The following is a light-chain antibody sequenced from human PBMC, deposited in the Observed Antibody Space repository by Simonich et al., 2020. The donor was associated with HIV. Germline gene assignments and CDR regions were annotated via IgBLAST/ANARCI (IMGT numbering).Light chain of an antibody. CDR1: SPNIGSNY. CDR2: RNN. V-gene: IGLV1-47*01. CDR3: AAWDDSLSGPGV. J-gene: IGLJ3*02. Sequence: QSVLTQPPSASGTPGQRVTISCSGSSPNIGSNYVYWYQQLPGTAPNLLIYRNNQRPSGVPDRFSGSKSGTSASLAISGLRSEDEADYYCAAWDDSLSGPGVFGGGTKLTVL.